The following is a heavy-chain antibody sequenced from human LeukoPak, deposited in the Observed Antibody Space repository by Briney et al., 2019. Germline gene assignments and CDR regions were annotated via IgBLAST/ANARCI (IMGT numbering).Heavy chain of an antibody. D-gene: IGHD1-26*01. V-gene: IGHV4-34*01. CDR1: GGSFSGYY. J-gene: IGHJ4*02. Sequence: PSETLSLTCAVYGGSFSGYYWSWIRQPPGKGLEWIGEINHSGSTNYNPSLKSRVTISVDTSKNQFSLKLSSVTAADTAVYYCARRWELSIRAQCLDYWGQGTLVTVSS. CDR2: INHSGST. CDR3: ARRWELSIRAQCLDY.